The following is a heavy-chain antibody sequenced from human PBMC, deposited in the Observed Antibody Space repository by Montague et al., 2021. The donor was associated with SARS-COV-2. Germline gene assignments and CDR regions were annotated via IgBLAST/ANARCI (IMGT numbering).Heavy chain of an antibody. CDR3: ARDRGINDFWSGPYFDY. CDR1: GFTFSSYS. D-gene: IGHD3-3*01. CDR2: ISSSSSYI. V-gene: IGHV3-21*01. Sequence: RLSCAASGFTFSSYSMNWARLAPGKGLEWVSSISSSSSYIYYADSVKGRFTISRDNAKNSLYLQMNSLRAEDTAVYYCARDRGINDFWSGPYFDYWGQGTLVTVSS. J-gene: IGHJ4*02.